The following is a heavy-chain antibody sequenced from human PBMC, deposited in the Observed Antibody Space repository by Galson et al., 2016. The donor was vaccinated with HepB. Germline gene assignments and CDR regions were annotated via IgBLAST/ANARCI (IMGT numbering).Heavy chain of an antibody. V-gene: IGHV4-4*07. D-gene: IGHD6-13*01. Sequence: ETLSLTCTVSGGPISNYYWGWIRQPAGKGLEWIGLIFSIGSTNYNPSLNGRVTMSRDTSKNQFSPNLLSVTAADTAMYYCARKASSNWYFDYWGQGALVTVSS. CDR3: ARKASSNWYFDY. J-gene: IGHJ4*02. CDR1: GGPISNYY. CDR2: IFSIGST.